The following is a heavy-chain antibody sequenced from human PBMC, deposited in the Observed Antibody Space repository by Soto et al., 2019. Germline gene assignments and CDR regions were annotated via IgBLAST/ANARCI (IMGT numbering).Heavy chain of an antibody. CDR1: GFAFSNAW. V-gene: IGHV3-15*01. D-gene: IGHD6-19*01. CDR3: ATYSPRIGWYPLDS. CDR2: IKDKTEGETT. J-gene: IGHJ4*02. Sequence: EVQLVECGGGLVKPGGSLRLACAASGFAFSNAWMSWVRQAPGKGLEWIGRIKDKTEGETTDYAAPVKCRFTISRDDSTNALFLQMTSLKTEDTGLYFCATYSPRIGWYPLDSWGQNTLVTVSS.